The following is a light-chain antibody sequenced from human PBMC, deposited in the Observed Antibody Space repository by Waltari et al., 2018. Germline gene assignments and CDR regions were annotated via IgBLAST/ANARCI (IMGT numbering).Light chain of an antibody. CDR3: SSYTSGSTVI. Sequence: QSALTQPASVSGSPGQSIAISCTGTSRAVGGYNYVSWYQQYPGRAPKLMISDVSKRPSGVSNRFSGSKSGNTASLTISGLQAADEADYYCSSYTSGSTVIFGGGTKLTVL. CDR1: SRAVGGYNY. J-gene: IGLJ2*01. CDR2: DVS. V-gene: IGLV2-14*03.